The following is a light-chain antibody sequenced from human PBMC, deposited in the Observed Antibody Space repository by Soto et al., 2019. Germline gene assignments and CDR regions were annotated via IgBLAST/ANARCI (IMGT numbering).Light chain of an antibody. CDR2: GAS. J-gene: IGKJ4*01. Sequence: EVVLTQSPGPLSLSPGEGATLSCRSSQSVSSNYLAWYRQKPGQAPRLLIYGASSRATGIPDRFSGSGSGTDFTLTISRLEPEDFAVYYCQQYGSSPLTLGGGTKVDIK. V-gene: IGKV3-20*01. CDR3: QQYGSSPLT. CDR1: QSVSSNY.